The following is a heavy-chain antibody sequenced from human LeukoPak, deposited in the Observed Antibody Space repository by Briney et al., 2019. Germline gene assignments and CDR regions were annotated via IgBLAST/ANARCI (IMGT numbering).Heavy chain of an antibody. D-gene: IGHD6-13*01. V-gene: IGHV4-34*01. CDR3: ARDSIAAAGTVYYYGMDV. J-gene: IGHJ6*02. CDR1: GGSFSGYY. CDR2: INHSGST. Sequence: PSETLSLTCAVYGGSFSGYYWSWIRQPPGEGLEWIGEINHSGSTNYNPSLKSRVTISVDASKNQFSLKLSSVTAADTAVYYCARDSIAAAGTVYYYGMDVWGQGTTVTVSS.